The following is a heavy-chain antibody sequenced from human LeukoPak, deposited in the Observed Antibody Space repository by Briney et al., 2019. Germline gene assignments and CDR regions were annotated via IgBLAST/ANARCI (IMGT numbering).Heavy chain of an antibody. D-gene: IGHD1-14*01. CDR1: GYTFTSYA. J-gene: IGHJ4*02. Sequence: ASVKVSCKASGYTFTSYAMHWVRQAPGQRLEWMGWINAGNGNTKYSQKFQVRVTITRDTSASTAYMELSSLRSEDTAVYYCARGRRGGKYHYYFDYWGQGTLVTVSS. CDR3: ARGRRGGKYHYYFDY. V-gene: IGHV1-3*01. CDR2: INAGNGNT.